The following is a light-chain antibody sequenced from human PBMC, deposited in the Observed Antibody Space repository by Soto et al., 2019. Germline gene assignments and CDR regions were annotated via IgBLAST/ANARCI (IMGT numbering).Light chain of an antibody. CDR2: DVS. CDR1: SSDVGGYNY. J-gene: IGLJ2*01. CDR3: SSYPSTNNVV. Sequence: QSALTQPASVSGSPGQSITISCTGTSSDVGGYNYVSWYQHHPGKAPQLMIYDVSNRPSGVSNRFSGSKSDNTASLTISGLQAEDEADYYCSSYPSTNNVVFGGGTKLTVL. V-gene: IGLV2-14*03.